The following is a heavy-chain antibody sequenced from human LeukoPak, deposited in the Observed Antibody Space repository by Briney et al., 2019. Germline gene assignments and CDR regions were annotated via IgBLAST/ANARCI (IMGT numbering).Heavy chain of an antibody. D-gene: IGHD1-26*01. CDR3: ARDLRELGNWYFDL. J-gene: IGHJ2*01. CDR1: GGSISSGDYY. V-gene: IGHV4-30-4*01. Sequence: PSETLSLTCTVSGGSISSGDYYWSWIRQPPGKGLEWIGYIYYSGSTYYNPSLKSRVTISVDTSKNQFSLKLSSVTAADTAVYYCARDLRELGNWYFDLWGRGTLVTVSS. CDR2: IYYSGST.